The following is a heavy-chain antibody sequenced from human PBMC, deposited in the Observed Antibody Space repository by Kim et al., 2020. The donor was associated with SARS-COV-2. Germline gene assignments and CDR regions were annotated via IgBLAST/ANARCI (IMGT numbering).Heavy chain of an antibody. CDR1: GFSFSDYS. Sequence: GGSLRLSCAASGFSFSDYSMTWIRQAPGKGLEWLAYINSDGTSIKYADSVNGRFTISRDNAKKSLSLQMNSLTPEDTAGNYCVRAPASWGQGTRVIVS. J-gene: IGHJ5*02. CDR2: INSDGTSI. CDR3: VRAPAS. D-gene: IGHD2-2*01. V-gene: IGHV3-11*01.